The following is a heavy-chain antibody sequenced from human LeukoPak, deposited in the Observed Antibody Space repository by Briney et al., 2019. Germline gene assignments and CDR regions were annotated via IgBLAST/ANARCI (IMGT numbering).Heavy chain of an antibody. CDR3: ASPVAVAGTSFDY. V-gene: IGHV3-21*01. CDR1: GFTFSSYS. J-gene: IGHJ4*02. D-gene: IGHD6-19*01. Sequence: GGSLRLSCAASGFTFSSYSMNWVRQAPGKGLEWVSSISSSSSYIYYADSVKGRFTISRDNAKNSLYLQMNSLRAEDTAVYYCASPVAVAGTSFDYWGQGTLVTVSS. CDR2: ISSSSSYI.